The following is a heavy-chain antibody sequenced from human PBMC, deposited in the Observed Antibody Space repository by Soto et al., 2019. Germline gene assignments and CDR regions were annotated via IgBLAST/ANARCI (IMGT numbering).Heavy chain of an antibody. Sequence: ASVKVSCKASRYTFTSYGIHWVRQAPGQGLEWMGRISGSGGSTSYAQKFQGRVSMTRDTSTSTVYMELSRLRSEDTAGYYCARATIGADMAFDYWGPGTLVTVSS. J-gene: IGHJ4*02. CDR2: ISGSGGST. CDR3: ARATIGADMAFDY. CDR1: RYTFTSYG. D-gene: IGHD3-9*01. V-gene: IGHV1-46*01.